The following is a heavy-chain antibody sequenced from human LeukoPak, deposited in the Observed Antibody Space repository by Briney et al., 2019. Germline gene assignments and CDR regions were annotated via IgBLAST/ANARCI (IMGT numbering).Heavy chain of an antibody. D-gene: IGHD4-11*01. CDR2: IIPMFGTT. CDR3: ARVTVTTWAPDGHMDV. CDR1: GGTFSNYA. J-gene: IGHJ6*03. V-gene: IGHV1-69*05. Sequence: GSSVKVSCKASGGTFSNYAISWVRQAPGQGREWMGRIIPMFGTTNYAQNFQGRVTITTDESTSTAYMEVSSLRIEDTAVYYCARVTVTTWAPDGHMDVWGKGTTVTVSS.